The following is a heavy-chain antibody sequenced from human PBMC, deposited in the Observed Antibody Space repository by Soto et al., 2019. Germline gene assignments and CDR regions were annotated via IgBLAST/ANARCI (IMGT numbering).Heavy chain of an antibody. J-gene: IGHJ3*02. CDR2: ISGSGVGT. V-gene: IGHV3-23*01. Sequence: EVQLLESGGGLVQPGGSLRLSCAASGFTFRSYAMSWVRQAPGQGLEWVSAISGSGVGTYYADSVKGRFTISRDNSKNTLYLQMNSLRAEDTAVYYCAKCMTTVTTFPFDIWGQGTMVTVSS. CDR1: GFTFRSYA. D-gene: IGHD4-17*01. CDR3: AKCMTTVTTFPFDI.